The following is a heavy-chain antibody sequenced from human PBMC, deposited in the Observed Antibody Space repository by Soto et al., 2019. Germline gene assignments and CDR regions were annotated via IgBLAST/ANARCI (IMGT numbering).Heavy chain of an antibody. V-gene: IGHV3-23*01. J-gene: IGHJ4*02. CDR1: GFTFSSYA. CDR2: ISGSGSGT. CDR3: VKRNFYFDY. Sequence: GGSLRLSCAASGFTFSSYAMGWVRQAPGRGLDWVSAISGSGSGTYYADSVKGRFTISRDNSKNTLYLQMNSLRAEDTALYYCVKRNFYFDYWGQGTLVTVSS.